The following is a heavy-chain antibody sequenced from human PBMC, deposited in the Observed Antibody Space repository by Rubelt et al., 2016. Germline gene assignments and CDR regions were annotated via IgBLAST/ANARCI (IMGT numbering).Heavy chain of an antibody. D-gene: IGHD2-2*01. V-gene: IGHV1-69*01. J-gene: IGHJ5*02. Sequence: QVQLVQSGAEVKKPGSSVKVSCKASGGSFSSCAISWVRQAPGQGLEWMGGIIPIFGTAHYAQKCQGCVTITADESTSTAYMALGSLRSEETAGYYCARASSTSYWEGWFDPWGQGTLVTGSS. CDR2: IIPIFGTA. CDR1: GGSFSSCA. CDR3: ARASSTSYWEGWFDP.